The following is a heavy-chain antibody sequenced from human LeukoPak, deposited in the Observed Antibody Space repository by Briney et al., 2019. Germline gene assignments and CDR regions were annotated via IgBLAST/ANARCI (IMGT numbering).Heavy chain of an antibody. CDR1: GGSFSGYY. CDR2: INHSGST. V-gene: IGHV4-34*01. D-gene: IGHD6-13*01. Sequence: PSETLSLTCAVYGGSFSGYYWSWIRQPPGKGLEWIGEINHSGSTNYNPSLKSRVTISVDTSKNQFSLKLSSVTAADTAVYYCAKVLGGAGGTAFDIWAQGTMVTVSS. J-gene: IGHJ3*02. CDR3: AKVLGGAGGTAFDI.